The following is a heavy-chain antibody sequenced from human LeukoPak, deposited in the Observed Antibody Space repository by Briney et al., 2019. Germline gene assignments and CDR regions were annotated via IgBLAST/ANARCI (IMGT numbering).Heavy chain of an antibody. CDR1: GFTVSSNY. CDR2: IYSGGST. J-gene: IGHJ4*02. Sequence: GGSLRLSCAASGFTVSSNYMSWVRQAPGKGLEWVSVIYSGGSTYYADSVKGRFTISRDNSKNTLYLQMNSLRAEDTAVYYCVREDSYDSSGYFVYWGQGTLVTVTS. CDR3: VREDSYDSSGYFVY. V-gene: IGHV3-53*01. D-gene: IGHD3-22*01.